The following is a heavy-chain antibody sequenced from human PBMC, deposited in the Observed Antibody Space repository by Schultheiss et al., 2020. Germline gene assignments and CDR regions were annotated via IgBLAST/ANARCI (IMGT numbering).Heavy chain of an antibody. CDR1: GFTFSSYA. J-gene: IGHJ5*02. D-gene: IGHD3-16*02. V-gene: IGHV3-23*01. Sequence: GESLKIACAASGFTFSSYAMSWVRQAPGKGLEWVSAISGSGGSTYYADSVKGRFTISRDNSKNTLYLQMNSLRAEDTAVYYCAKDPVRSYRFNWFDPWGQGTLVTVSS. CDR2: ISGSGGST. CDR3: AKDPVRSYRFNWFDP.